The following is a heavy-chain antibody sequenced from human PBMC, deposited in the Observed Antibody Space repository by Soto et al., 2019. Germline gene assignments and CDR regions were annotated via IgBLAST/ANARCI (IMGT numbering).Heavy chain of an antibody. J-gene: IGHJ4*02. CDR1: GYGFTTYG. CDR2: ISAHNGNT. CDR3: ARGRYGDY. Sequence: QVHLVQSGAEVKKPGASVKVSCKGSGYGFTTYGITWVRQAPGQGLEWMAWISAHNGNTNYARKLQGRVTVTRDTSTSTAYMELRSLRSDDTAVYYGARGRYGDYWGQGAVLTVSS. V-gene: IGHV1-18*01. D-gene: IGHD1-1*01.